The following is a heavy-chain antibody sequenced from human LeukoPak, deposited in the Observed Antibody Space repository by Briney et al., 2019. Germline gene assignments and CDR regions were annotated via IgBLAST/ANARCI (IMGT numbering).Heavy chain of an antibody. CDR1: GFTFSNAW. V-gene: IGHV3-15*01. CDR3: AKDFTRWGLYSNTYYFDY. D-gene: IGHD4-11*01. CDR2: IKSKTDGGTT. J-gene: IGHJ4*02. Sequence: PGGSLRLSCAASGFTFSNAWMSWVRQAPGKGLEWVGRIKSKTDGGTTDYAAPVKGRFTISRDDSKNTLYLQMNSLRAEDTAVYYCAKDFTRWGLYSNTYYFDYWGQGTLVTVSS.